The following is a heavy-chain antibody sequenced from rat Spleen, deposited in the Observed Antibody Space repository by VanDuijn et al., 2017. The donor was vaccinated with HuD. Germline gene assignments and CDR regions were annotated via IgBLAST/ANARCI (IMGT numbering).Heavy chain of an antibody. CDR3: ARAHTMGITTGVMDA. V-gene: IGHV2-47*01. CDR1: GLSLTSNS. CDR2: IWSNGGT. D-gene: IGHD1-9*01. J-gene: IGHJ4*01. Sequence: QVQLKESGPGLVQPSQTLSLTCTVSGLSLTSNSVSWIRQPPGKGLEWMGVIWSNGGTDYNSAIKSRLSISRDTSKSQVFLKMNSLQTEDTAMYVCARAHTMGITTGVMDAWGQGASVTVSS.